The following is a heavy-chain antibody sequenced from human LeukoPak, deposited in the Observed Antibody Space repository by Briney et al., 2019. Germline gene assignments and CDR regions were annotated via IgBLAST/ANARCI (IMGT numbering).Heavy chain of an antibody. Sequence: GRSLRLSCAASGFTLSSYGMHWVRQAPGKGLEWVAVISYDGSNKYYADSVKGRFTISRDNSKNTLYLQMNSLRAEDTAVYYCAKGDIVVVPAARIDYWGQGTLVTVSS. D-gene: IGHD2-2*01. CDR2: ISYDGSNK. V-gene: IGHV3-30*18. J-gene: IGHJ4*02. CDR3: AKGDIVVVPAARIDY. CDR1: GFTLSSYG.